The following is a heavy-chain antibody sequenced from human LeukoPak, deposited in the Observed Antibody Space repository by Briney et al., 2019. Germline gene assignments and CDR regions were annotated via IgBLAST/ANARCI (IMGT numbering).Heavy chain of an antibody. J-gene: IGHJ6*03. CDR2: IYYSGST. CDR1: GGSISSSSYY. V-gene: IGHV4-39*07. CDR3: ARASAGRYGYGPGNYYYYYMDV. D-gene: IGHD5-18*01. Sequence: PSETLSLTCTVSGGSISSSSYYWGWIRQPPGKGLEWIGSIYYSGSTYYNPSLKSRVTISVDTSKNQFSLKLSSVTAADTAVYYCARASAGRYGYGPGNYYYYYMDVWGKGTTVTVSS.